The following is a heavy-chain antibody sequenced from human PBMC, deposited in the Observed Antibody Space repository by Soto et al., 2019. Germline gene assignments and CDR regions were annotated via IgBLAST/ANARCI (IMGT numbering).Heavy chain of an antibody. D-gene: IGHD6-25*01. CDR3: ARCSGSNYYYYYGMDV. CDR1: GYTFTSYY. J-gene: IGHJ6*02. CDR2: INPSGGST. V-gene: IGHV1-46*01. Sequence: QVQLVQSGAEVKKPGASVKVSCKASGYTFTSYYMHWVRQAPGQGLEWMGIINPSGGSTSYAQKFQGRGTMTRDTSSSTVVMELRSLMSEDKAVYYCARCSGSNYYYYYGMDVWGQGTTVTVSS.